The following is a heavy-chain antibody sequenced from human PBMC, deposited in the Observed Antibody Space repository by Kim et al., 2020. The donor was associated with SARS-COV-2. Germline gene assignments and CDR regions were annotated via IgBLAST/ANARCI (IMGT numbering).Heavy chain of an antibody. CDR2: INEDGSQK. V-gene: IGHV3-7*01. CDR3: ARPRYSS. CDR1: GFTFSSFW. D-gene: IGHD2-15*01. Sequence: GGSLRLSCAASGFTFSSFWMTWVRQAPGKGLEWVANINEDGSQKYYIDSVKGRFTITRDNAKNSVYLQMNSLRDEDTAVYYCARPRYSSWGQGILVTVSS. J-gene: IGHJ4*02.